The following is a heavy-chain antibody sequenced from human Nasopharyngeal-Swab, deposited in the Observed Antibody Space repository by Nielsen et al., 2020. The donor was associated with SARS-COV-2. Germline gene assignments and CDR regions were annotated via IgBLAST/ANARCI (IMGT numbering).Heavy chain of an antibody. CDR1: GFTFSTYG. J-gene: IGHJ5*02. CDR2: IRHDGSNK. CDR3: ARADSGWFDP. V-gene: IGHV3-30*02. Sequence: GGSLRLSCAASGFTFSTYGMHWVRQAPGKGLEWVAFIRHDGSNKYYADSVKGRFIISRDNSKNTLYLQMNSLRAEDTAVYYCARADSGWFDPWGQGTLVTVSS. D-gene: IGHD3-10*01.